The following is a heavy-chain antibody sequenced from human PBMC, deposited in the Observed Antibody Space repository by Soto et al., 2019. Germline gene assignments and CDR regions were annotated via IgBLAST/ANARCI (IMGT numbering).Heavy chain of an antibody. CDR1: GYTFISYY. CDR2: INPSGGST. D-gene: IGHD3-16*02. V-gene: IGHV1-46*01. Sequence: ASVKVSCKASGYTFISYYMHWVRQAPGQGLEWMGTINPSGGSTSYAQKFQGRVTMTRDTSTSTVYMELSSLRSEDTAVYYCARDRDYVWGSYRYLPHWGQGTLVTVSS. CDR3: ARDRDYVWGSYRYLPH. J-gene: IGHJ4*02.